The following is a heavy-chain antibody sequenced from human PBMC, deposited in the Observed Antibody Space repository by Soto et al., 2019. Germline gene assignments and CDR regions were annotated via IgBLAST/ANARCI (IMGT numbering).Heavy chain of an antibody. V-gene: IGHV3-30*18. CDR3: AKGPVYYDSSGYSYLFDD. J-gene: IGHJ4*02. CDR1: GFTFSSYG. Sequence: VRLSCAASGFTFSSYGMHWVRQAPGKGLEWVAVISYDGSNKYYADSVKGRFTISRDNSKNTLYLQMNSLRAEDTAVYYCAKGPVYYDSSGYSYLFDDCGQVTLVTVSS. CDR2: ISYDGSNK. D-gene: IGHD3-22*01.